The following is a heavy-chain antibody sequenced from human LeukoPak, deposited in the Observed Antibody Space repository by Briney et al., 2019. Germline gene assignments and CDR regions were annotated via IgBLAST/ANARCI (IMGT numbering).Heavy chain of an antibody. CDR3: ARRRIVGATRAFDY. Sequence: SETLPLTCAVYGGSFSGYYWSWIRQPPGKGLEWIGEINHSGSTNYNPSLKSRVTISVDTSKNQFSLKLSSVTAADTAVYYCARRRIVGATRAFDYWGQGTLVTVSS. CDR1: GGSFSGYY. J-gene: IGHJ4*02. V-gene: IGHV4-34*01. CDR2: INHSGST. D-gene: IGHD1-26*01.